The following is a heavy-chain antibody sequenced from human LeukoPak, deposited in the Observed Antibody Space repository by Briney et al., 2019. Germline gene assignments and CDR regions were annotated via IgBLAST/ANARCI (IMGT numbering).Heavy chain of an antibody. CDR3: ARVFDSSGYYSHFDY. D-gene: IGHD3-22*01. J-gene: IGHJ4*02. CDR1: GYTFTGYY. Sequence: GASVKVSCKASGYTFTGYYMHWVRQAPGQGLEWMGWINPNSGGTNYAQKFQGRVTMTRDTSISTAYMELSRLRSDDTAVYYRARVFDSSGYYSHFDYWGQGTLVTVSS. V-gene: IGHV1-2*02. CDR2: INPNSGGT.